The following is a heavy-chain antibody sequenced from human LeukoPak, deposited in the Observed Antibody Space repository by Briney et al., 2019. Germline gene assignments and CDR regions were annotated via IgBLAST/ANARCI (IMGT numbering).Heavy chain of an antibody. CDR2: IIPILGIA. Sequence: SVKVSCKASGGTFSSYAISWVRQAPGQGLEWMGRIIPILGIANYAQKFQGRVTITADKSTSTAYMELSSLRSEDTAVYYCARGGRMDCSSTSCSFPPYYGMDVWGQGTTVTVSS. J-gene: IGHJ6*02. V-gene: IGHV1-69*04. CDR1: GGTFSSYA. CDR3: ARGGRMDCSSTSCSFPPYYGMDV. D-gene: IGHD2-2*01.